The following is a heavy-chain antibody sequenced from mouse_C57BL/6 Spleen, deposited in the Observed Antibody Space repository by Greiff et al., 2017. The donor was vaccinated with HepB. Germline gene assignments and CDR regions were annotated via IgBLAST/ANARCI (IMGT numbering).Heavy chain of an antibody. J-gene: IGHJ4*01. CDR3: ARRGSSQAMDY. CDR2: IYPGGGYT. D-gene: IGHD1-1*01. V-gene: IGHV1-63*01. Sequence: VQLQQSGAELVRPGTSVKMSCKASGYTFTNYWIGWAKQRPGHGLEWIGDIYPGGGYTNYNEKFKGKATLTADKSYSTAYMQFSSLTSEDSAIYYWARRGSSQAMDYWGQGTSVTVSS. CDR1: GYTFTNYW.